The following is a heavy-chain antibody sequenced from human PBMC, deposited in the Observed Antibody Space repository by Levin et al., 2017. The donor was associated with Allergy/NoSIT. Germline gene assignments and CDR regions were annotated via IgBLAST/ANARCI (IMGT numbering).Heavy chain of an antibody. V-gene: IGHV3-48*01. D-gene: IGHD5-12*01. CDR2: ISTSGTTT. CDR1: GLTFSGYS. Sequence: GGSLRLSCVASGLTFSGYSMSWVRQAPGKGLEWVSYISTSGTTTYYADSLKGRFSISRDNAKNSLYLQMNSLRAEDTALYYCAGGYNTYPDAFDIWGQGTMVTVSS. CDR3: AGGYNTYPDAFDI. J-gene: IGHJ3*02.